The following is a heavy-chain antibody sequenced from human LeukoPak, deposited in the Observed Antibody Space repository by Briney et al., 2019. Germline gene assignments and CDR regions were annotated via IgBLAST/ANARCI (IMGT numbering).Heavy chain of an antibody. CDR1: GFTFSSYG. D-gene: IGHD6-13*01. V-gene: IGHV3-33*01. CDR2: IWYDGSNK. Sequence: PGGSLRLSCAASGFTFSSYGMHWVRQAPGKGLERVAVIWYDGSNKYYADSVKGRFTISRDNSKNTLYLQMNSLRAEDTAVYYCARELSRDSSPRLGAFDIWGQGTMVTVSS. CDR3: ARELSRDSSPRLGAFDI. J-gene: IGHJ3*02.